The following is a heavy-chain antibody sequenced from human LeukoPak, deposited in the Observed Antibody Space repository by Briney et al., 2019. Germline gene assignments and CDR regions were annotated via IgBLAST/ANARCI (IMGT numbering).Heavy chain of an antibody. J-gene: IGHJ6*03. Sequence: SSVKVSCKASGGTFSSYAISWVRQAPGQGLEWMGRIIPIFGTANYAQKFQGRVTITTDESTSTAYMKLSSLRSEDTAVYYCARENPWFRELDYYYYYMDVWGKGTTVTVSS. D-gene: IGHD3-10*01. CDR1: GGTFSSYA. CDR3: ARENPWFRELDYYYYYMDV. V-gene: IGHV1-69*05. CDR2: IIPIFGTA.